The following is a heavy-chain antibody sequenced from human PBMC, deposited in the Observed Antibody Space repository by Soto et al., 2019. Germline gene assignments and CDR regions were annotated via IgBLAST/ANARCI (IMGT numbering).Heavy chain of an antibody. CDR3: ARETYYYDSSGYPWFDP. D-gene: IGHD3-22*01. CDR1: GYTFTSYY. Sequence: ASVKVSCKASGYTFTSYYMHWVRQAPGQGLEWMGIINPSGGSTSYAQKFQGRVTMTRDTSTSTVYMELSSLRSEDTAVYYCARETYYYDSSGYPWFDPWGQGTLVTVSS. J-gene: IGHJ5*02. V-gene: IGHV1-46*01. CDR2: INPSGGST.